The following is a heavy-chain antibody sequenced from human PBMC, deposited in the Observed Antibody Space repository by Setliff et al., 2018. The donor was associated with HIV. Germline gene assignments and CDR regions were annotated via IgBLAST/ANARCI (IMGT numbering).Heavy chain of an antibody. CDR2: IIPIFGTG. CDR1: RGTFSSFG. D-gene: IGHD3-22*01. V-gene: IGHV1-69*13. CDR3: ATGRHYYDSSDYPANPFDV. J-gene: IGHJ3*01. Sequence: VASVKVSCKPSRGTFSSFGITWVRQAPGQGLEWMGSIIPIFGTGNYAQNFQGRVTITADGSTSTAYMELTSLRSEDTAVYYCATGRHYYDSSDYPANPFDVWGQGTLVTVSS.